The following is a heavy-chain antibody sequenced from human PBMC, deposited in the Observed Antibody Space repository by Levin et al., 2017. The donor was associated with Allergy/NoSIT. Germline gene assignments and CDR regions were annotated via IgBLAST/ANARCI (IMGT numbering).Heavy chain of an antibody. J-gene: IGHJ5*02. CDR3: ARSGGTDLDWFDP. D-gene: IGHD2-15*01. Sequence: PSETLSLTCTVSGGSISNSGHYWGWIRQPPGKGLEWIGSIYHSGTTYYNASLKSRVTISVDTSKNKFSLKLRSVTAADTAMYYCARSGGTDLDWFDPWGQGTLITVSS. CDR2: IYHSGTT. V-gene: IGHV4-39*01. CDR1: GGSISNSGHY.